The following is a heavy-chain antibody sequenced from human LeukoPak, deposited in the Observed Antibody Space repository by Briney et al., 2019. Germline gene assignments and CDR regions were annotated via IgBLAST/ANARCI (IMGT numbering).Heavy chain of an antibody. V-gene: IGHV3-21*04. J-gene: IGHJ3*02. CDR3: AREGRYCSGGSCYSGDFDI. Sequence: GGSLRLSCAASGFTFSSYSMNWVRQAPGKGLEWVSSISSSSSYIYYADSVKGRFTISRDNAKNSLYLQMNSLRAEDTAVYYCAREGRYCSGGSCYSGDFDIWGQGTMVTVSS. CDR2: ISSSSSYI. D-gene: IGHD2-15*01. CDR1: GFTFSSYS.